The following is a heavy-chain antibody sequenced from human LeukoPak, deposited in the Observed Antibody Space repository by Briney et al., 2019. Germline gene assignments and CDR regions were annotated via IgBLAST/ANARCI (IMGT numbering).Heavy chain of an antibody. J-gene: IGHJ2*01. Sequence: GASVKVSCKASGDTFTDYYMHWVRQAPGQGLEWMGIIHPNGGSTSYAQKFQGRVTMTRDTSTSTAFMELSSVRSEDTAVYYCARDPRLSSGYSTGILWYFDLWGRGTLVTVSS. CDR2: IHPNGGST. CDR3: ARDPRLSSGYSTGILWYFDL. V-gene: IGHV1-46*01. D-gene: IGHD3-22*01. CDR1: GDTFTDYY.